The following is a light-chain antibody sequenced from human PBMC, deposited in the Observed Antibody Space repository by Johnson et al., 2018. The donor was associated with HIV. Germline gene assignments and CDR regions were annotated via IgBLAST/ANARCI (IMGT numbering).Light chain of an antibody. CDR1: SSNIASNY. CDR2: DNN. Sequence: QPVLTQPPSVSAAPGQKVTISCSGSSSNIASNYVSWYQQIPGTAPKLLIYDNNKRPSGIPDRFSASKSATSAALGLTGLQTGDEADYYCGTWDSSLSDYVFGTGTKVTVL. V-gene: IGLV1-51*01. J-gene: IGLJ1*01. CDR3: GTWDSSLSDYV.